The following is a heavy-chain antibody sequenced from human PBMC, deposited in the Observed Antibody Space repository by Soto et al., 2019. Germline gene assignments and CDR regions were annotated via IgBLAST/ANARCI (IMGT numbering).Heavy chain of an antibody. J-gene: IGHJ4*02. CDR2: ISYDGSNK. D-gene: IGHD3-22*01. V-gene: IGHV3-30-3*01. Sequence: QVQLVESGGGVVQPGRSLRLSCAASGFTFSSYAMHWVRQAPGKGLEWVAVISYDGSNKYYADSVKGRFTISRDNSKNSLYLQMNSLRAEDTAVYYCARGPSEYDSSVYGGDYWGQGTLVTVSS. CDR3: ARGPSEYDSSVYGGDY. CDR1: GFTFSSYA.